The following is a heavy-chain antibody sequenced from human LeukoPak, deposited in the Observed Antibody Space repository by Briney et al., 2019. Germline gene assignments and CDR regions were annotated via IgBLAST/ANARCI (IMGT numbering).Heavy chain of an antibody. V-gene: IGHV4-59*12. D-gene: IGHD3-9*01. Sequence: SETLSLTCTVSGGSISSYYWSWIRQPPGKGLEWIGYIYYSGSTNYNPSLKSRVTISVDPSKNQFSLKLNSVTAADTALYYCARVVLTGYYLQYYFDYWGQGTLVTVSS. CDR2: IYYSGST. CDR3: ARVVLTGYYLQYYFDY. J-gene: IGHJ4*02. CDR1: GGSISSYY.